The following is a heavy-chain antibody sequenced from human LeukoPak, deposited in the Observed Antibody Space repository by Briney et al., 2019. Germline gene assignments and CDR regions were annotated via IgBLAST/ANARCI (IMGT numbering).Heavy chain of an antibody. CDR1: GYSFTEHG. CDR2: ISTHNGNT. V-gene: IGHV1-18*01. D-gene: IGHD1-26*01. CDR3: ARGEEYSGSSPLDY. Sequence: ASVKVSCKASGYSFTEHGIAWVRQAPGQGLEWMGWISTHNGNTNYTQKFQDRVTMTTDSSTNTAYMELRSLRSDDTAVYYCARGEEYSGSSPLDYWGQGTLVTVSS. J-gene: IGHJ4*02.